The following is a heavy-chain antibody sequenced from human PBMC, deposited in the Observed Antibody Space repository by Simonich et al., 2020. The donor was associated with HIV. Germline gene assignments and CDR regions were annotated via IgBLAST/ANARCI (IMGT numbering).Heavy chain of an antibody. Sequence: QLQLQESGPGLVKPSETLSLTCTVSGGSISSSSYYGGWIRQPPGKGLEWIGSIYFSGSTYYNPSLKSRVTISVDTSKNQFSLKLSSVTAADTAVYYCARYYGGNTEVDYWGQGTLVTVSS. CDR3: ARYYGGNTEVDY. J-gene: IGHJ4*02. V-gene: IGHV4-39*01. CDR1: GGSISSSSYY. D-gene: IGHD3-10*01. CDR2: IYFSGST.